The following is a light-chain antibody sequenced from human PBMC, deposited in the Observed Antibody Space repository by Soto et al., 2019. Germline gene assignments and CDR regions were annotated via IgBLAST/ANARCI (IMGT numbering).Light chain of an antibody. V-gene: IGLV1-44*01. CDR2: SNN. J-gene: IGLJ1*01. CDR3: AAWDDSLNGHV. Sequence: QSSLTHPPSSSGTPGQRVTISCSGSSSNIGSNTVNWYQQLPGTAPKLLIYSNNQRPSGVPDRFSGSKSGTSASLAISGLQSEDEADYYCAAWDDSLNGHVFGTGTKVTVL. CDR1: SSNIGSNT.